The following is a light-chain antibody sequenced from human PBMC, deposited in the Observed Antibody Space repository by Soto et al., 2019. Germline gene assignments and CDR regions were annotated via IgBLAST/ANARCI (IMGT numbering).Light chain of an antibody. V-gene: IGLV2-23*01. J-gene: IGLJ3*02. Sequence: QSVLTQPASVSGSPGQSITISCTGTSSDVGNYNLVSWYQQHPGKVPKFMIYDDNRRPSGISNRFSGSKSGNTAFLTISGLQGEDEADYYCCSYAGSSIWVFGGGTKLTVL. CDR3: CSYAGSSIWV. CDR1: SSDVGNYNL. CDR2: DDN.